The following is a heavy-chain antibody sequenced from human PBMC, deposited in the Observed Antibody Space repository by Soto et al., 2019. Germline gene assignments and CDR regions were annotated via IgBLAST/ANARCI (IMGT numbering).Heavy chain of an antibody. V-gene: IGHV3-9*01. CDR3: AKIPYGDYERDLDY. Sequence: EVQLVESGGGLVQPGRSLRLSCAASGFTFDDYAMHWVRQAPGKGLEWVSAISWNSDTIGYADSVKGRFTISRDNAKNSLYLQMNSLRPEDTALYYCAKIPYGDYERDLDYWGQGTLVTVSS. CDR2: ISWNSDTI. D-gene: IGHD4-17*01. J-gene: IGHJ4*02. CDR1: GFTFDDYA.